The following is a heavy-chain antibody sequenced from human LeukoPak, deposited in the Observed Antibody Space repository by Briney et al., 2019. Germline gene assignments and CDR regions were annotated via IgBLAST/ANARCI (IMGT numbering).Heavy chain of an antibody. D-gene: IGHD2-21*02. V-gene: IGHV3-30*18. Sequence: GGSLRLSCAAFGFAFSDCGMHWVHQFPGKGLEWVAVVPFDVRNIYYADSVKGRFTISRDNSKNTVYLQMNNLGDEDTAIYYCAKQFGGDLRYQGAFDIWGQGTMVTVS. CDR3: AKQFGGDLRYQGAFDI. CDR1: GFAFSDCG. CDR2: VPFDVRNI. J-gene: IGHJ3*02.